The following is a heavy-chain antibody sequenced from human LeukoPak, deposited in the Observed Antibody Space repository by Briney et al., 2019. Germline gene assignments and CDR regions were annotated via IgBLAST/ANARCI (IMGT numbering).Heavy chain of an antibody. J-gene: IGHJ2*01. CDR2: ISGSGGGT. CDR1: GFTFSDYA. Sequence: GGSLRLSCAASGFTFSDYAMSWVRQAPGKGLEWVSVISGSGGGTYYADSVKGRFTVSRDNSKNTLYLQMNSLRAEDTAVYYCAKDWEQSSYTNWYFDLWGRGTLVTVSS. D-gene: IGHD1-26*01. CDR3: AKDWEQSSYTNWYFDL. V-gene: IGHV3-23*01.